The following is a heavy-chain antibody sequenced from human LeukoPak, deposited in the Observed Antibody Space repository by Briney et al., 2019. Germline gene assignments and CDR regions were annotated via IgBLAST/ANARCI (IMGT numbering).Heavy chain of an antibody. CDR1: GFTFSSYW. J-gene: IGHJ4*02. Sequence: PGGPLRLSCAASGFTFSSYWMSWVRQAPRKGLEWVANIKQDGSEKYYVDSVKGRFTISRDNAKNSLYLQMNSLRAEDTAVYYCARGSLWFGELLHFDYWGQGTLVTVSS. CDR2: IKQDGSEK. V-gene: IGHV3-7*03. CDR3: ARGSLWFGELLHFDY. D-gene: IGHD3-10*01.